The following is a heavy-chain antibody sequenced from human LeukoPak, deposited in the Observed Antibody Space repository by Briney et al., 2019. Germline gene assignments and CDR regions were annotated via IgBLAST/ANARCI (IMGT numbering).Heavy chain of an antibody. D-gene: IGHD6-13*01. CDR1: GGSISSSSYY. CDR3: ARAAAGRRLDAFDI. CDR2: IYYSGST. Sequence: SETLSLTCTVSGGSISSSSYYWGWIRQPPGKGLEWIGSIYYSGSTYYNPSLKSRVTIAIATSKNQFSLKLSSVTAADMSVYDGARAAAGRRLDAFDIWGQGTMVTVSS. V-gene: IGHV4-39*07. J-gene: IGHJ3*02.